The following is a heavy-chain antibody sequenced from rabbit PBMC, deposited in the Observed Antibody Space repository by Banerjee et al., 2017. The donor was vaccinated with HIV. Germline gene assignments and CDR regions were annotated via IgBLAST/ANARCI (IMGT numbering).Heavy chain of an antibody. CDR3: ARENADGVDGYAYAADL. D-gene: IGHD6-1*01. Sequence: QEQLVESGGGLVQPGGSLKLSCKASGFDFSSVYDMCWVRQAPGKGLEWIACIGTADGNTFYANWAKGRFTISKTPSTTVTLQMTSLTAADTATYFCARENADGVDGYAYAADLWGPGTLVTVS. CDR2: IGTADGNT. CDR1: GFDFSSVYD. J-gene: IGHJ6*01. V-gene: IGHV1S45*01.